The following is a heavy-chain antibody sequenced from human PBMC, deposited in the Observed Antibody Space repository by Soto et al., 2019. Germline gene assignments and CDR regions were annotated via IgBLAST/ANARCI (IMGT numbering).Heavy chain of an antibody. V-gene: IGHV4-4*02. CDR1: GGSISSSNW. CDR2: IYHSGST. J-gene: IGHJ6*02. CDR3: ETISRTYYYYYGMDV. Sequence: SSTLALTCAVSGGSISSSNWCRWGRQPPGKGLEWTGEIYHSGSTNYNTSLTSRVTISVDKSKNQFSLKLSSVTAADTAEYYCETISRTYYYYYGMDVWGQGTTVTVSS.